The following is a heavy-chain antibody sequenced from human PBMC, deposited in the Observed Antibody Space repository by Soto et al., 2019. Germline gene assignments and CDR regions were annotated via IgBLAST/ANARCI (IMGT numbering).Heavy chain of an antibody. CDR3: ARLRIATNNYKWFDP. CDR2: IYVTGAV. CDR1: CASLNSGNYY. D-gene: IGHD2-21*01. J-gene: IGHJ5*02. V-gene: IGHV4-31*03. Sequence: LSLTCSVSCASLNSGNYYWSWIRQVPGKGLEWIGHIYVTGAVDYNPSLRDRITISQDTSERQFSLNLRLVTAADTAVYYCARLRIATNNYKWFDPWGQGTLVTVSS.